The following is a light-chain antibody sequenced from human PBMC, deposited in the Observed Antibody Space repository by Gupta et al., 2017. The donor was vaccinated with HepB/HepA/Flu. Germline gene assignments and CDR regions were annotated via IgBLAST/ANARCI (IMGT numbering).Light chain of an antibody. CDR3: QQANSFPWT. CDR1: QGISSR. CDR2: GAS. Sequence: DIQMTQSPSSVSASVGDRVTITCRASQGISSRLAWYQQKPGKAPKLLIYGASSLQSGVPSRFSGSGSGTDFTLTISSRQPEDFGTYFCQQANSFPWTFGQGTKVEIK. V-gene: IGKV1-12*01. J-gene: IGKJ1*01.